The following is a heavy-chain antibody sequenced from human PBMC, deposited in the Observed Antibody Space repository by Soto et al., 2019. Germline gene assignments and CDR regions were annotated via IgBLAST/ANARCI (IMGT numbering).Heavy chain of an antibody. D-gene: IGHD5-18*01. Sequence: SETLSLTCTVSGGPISSYYWSWIRQPPGKGLEWIGHIYHSGSTNYNPSLKSRVTISVDTSKNQFSLKLSSVTAADTAVYYCARRDTAYVFDISDQVTMVTVSS. V-gene: IGHV4-59*01. CDR1: GGPISSYY. J-gene: IGHJ3*02. CDR2: IYHSGST. CDR3: ARRDTAYVFDI.